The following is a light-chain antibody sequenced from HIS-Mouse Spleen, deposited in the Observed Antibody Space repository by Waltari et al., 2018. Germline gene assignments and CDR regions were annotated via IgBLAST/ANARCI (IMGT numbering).Light chain of an antibody. CDR1: QSVLYSSNNKNY. CDR2: WAS. V-gene: IGKV4-1*01. J-gene: IGKJ1*01. CDR3: QQYYSTPWT. Sequence: DIVMTQSPDSLAVSLGERATINCKSSQSVLYSSNNKNYLAWYQQKPGQPPKLRIYWASTRESGVPDRVSGSGSGTDFTLTISSLQAEDVAVYYCQQYYSTPWTFGQGTKVEIK.